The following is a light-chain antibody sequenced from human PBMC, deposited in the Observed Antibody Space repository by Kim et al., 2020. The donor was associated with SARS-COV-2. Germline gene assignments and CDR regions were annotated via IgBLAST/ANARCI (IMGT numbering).Light chain of an antibody. CDR1: QTVSSNY. CDR3: QQYGTSPLT. J-gene: IGKJ4*01. Sequence: LYPRETAYVSCRASQTVSSNYLAWYQQKPGQAPRLLIYGASSRATGIPDRFSGSGSETDFTLTISRLDPEDFAMYYCQQYGTSPLTFGGGTKVDIK. V-gene: IGKV3-20*01. CDR2: GAS.